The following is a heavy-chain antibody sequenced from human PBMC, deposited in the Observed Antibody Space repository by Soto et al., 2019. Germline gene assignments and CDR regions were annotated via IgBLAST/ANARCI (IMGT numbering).Heavy chain of an antibody. J-gene: IGHJ6*03. CDR1: GYSFTSYW. D-gene: IGHD2-2*01. CDR3: ARSYCSSTSCYGGHLDYYYYMDV. Sequence: RGESLKISCKGSGYSFTSYWIGWVRQMPGKGLEWMGIIYPGDSDTRYSPSFQGQVTISADKSISTAYLQWSSLKASDTAMYYCARSYCSSTSCYGGHLDYYYYMDVWGKGTTVTVSS. V-gene: IGHV5-51*01. CDR2: IYPGDSDT.